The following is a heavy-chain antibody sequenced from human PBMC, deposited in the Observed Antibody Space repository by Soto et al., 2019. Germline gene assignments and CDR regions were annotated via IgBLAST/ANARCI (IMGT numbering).Heavy chain of an antibody. V-gene: IGHV1-18*01. D-gene: IGHD2-15*01. J-gene: IGHJ6*02. Sequence: QVQLVQSGAEVKKPGASVKVSCKASGYTFTSYGISSVRQAPGQGLERMGWISAYNGNTNYAQKHQGRVTMTTDTSTSTDYMEQRRLRSDDTAEYYCARDPGYCSGGSCCSMRYYYYRMDVWGQGTTVTVSS. CDR1: GYTFTSYG. CDR2: ISAYNGNT. CDR3: ARDPGYCSGGSCCSMRYYYYRMDV.